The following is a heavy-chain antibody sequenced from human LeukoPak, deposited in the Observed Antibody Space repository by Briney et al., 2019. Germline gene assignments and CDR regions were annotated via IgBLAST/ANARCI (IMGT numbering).Heavy chain of an antibody. D-gene: IGHD2-21*02. CDR1: GGSISSYY. V-gene: IGHV4-59*01. J-gene: IGHJ4*02. CDR3: ARSMGDRAGLLLYYCDY. CDR2: IYYSGST. Sequence: SETLSLTCTVSGGSISSYYWSWIRQPPGKGLEWIGYIYYSGSTNYNPSLKSRVTISVDTSKNQFSLKLSSVTAADTAVYYCARSMGDRAGLLLYYCDYWGQGTLVTVSS.